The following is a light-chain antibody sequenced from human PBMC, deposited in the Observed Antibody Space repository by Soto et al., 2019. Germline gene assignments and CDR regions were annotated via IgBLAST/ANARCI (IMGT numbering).Light chain of an antibody. CDR3: QQYSSSPLT. J-gene: IGKJ4*01. Sequence: EIVMTQSPATLSVSPEEGVTLSCRASQSVSSNLAWYQQRPGQAPRLLIYGASTRATGIPARFSGSGSGTDFTLTISRLEPEDFAVYHCQQYSSSPLTCGGGTKGDIK. V-gene: IGKV3D-15*02. CDR2: GAS. CDR1: QSVSSN.